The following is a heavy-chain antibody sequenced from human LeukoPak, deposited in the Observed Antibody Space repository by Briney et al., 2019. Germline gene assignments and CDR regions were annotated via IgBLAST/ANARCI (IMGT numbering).Heavy chain of an antibody. V-gene: IGHV1-18*01. CDR3: AGSTGSSGWSAWALDY. CDR2: ISAYNGNT. CDR1: GYTFTNYV. D-gene: IGHD6-19*01. Sequence: ASVKASCKASGYTFTNYVISWVRQAPGQGLEWMGWISAYNGNTNYAQKLQGRVTMTTDTSTSTAYMELRSLRSDDTAVYYCAGSTGSSGWSAWALDYWGQGTLVTVSS. J-gene: IGHJ4*02.